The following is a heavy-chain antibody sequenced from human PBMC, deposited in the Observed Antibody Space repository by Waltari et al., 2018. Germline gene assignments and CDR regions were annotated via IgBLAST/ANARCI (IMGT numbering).Heavy chain of an antibody. CDR1: GFTFSSYS. V-gene: IGHV3-48*04. Sequence: VQMVESGGGFVRPWGSLRLSCAASGFTFSSYSMNWVWQAQGKGLEWVSYINNSMSSIYYADSVKGRFTISRDNAKNSVYLQMNSLRAEDTAVYYCAGSLGYWGQGTLVTVSS. CDR3: AGSLGY. CDR2: INNSMSSI. J-gene: IGHJ1*01. D-gene: IGHD3-16*02.